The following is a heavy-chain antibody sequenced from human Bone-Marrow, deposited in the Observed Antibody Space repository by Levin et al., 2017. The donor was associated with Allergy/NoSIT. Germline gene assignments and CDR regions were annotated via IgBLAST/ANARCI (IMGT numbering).Heavy chain of an antibody. J-gene: IGHJ6*02. CDR3: ARGLSQFCSGGSCYSWTYYYYYGMDV. CDR1: GYTFTSYD. V-gene: IGHV1-8*01. Sequence: ASVKVSCKASGYTFTSYDINWVRQATGQGLEWMGWMNPNSGNTGYAQKFQGRVTMTRNTSISTAYMELSSLRSEDTAVYYCARGLSQFCSGGSCYSWTYYYYYGMDVWGQGTTVTVSS. CDR2: MNPNSGNT. D-gene: IGHD2-15*01.